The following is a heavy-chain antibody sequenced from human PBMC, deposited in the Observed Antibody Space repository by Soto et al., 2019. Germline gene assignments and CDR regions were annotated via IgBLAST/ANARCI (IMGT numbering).Heavy chain of an antibody. J-gene: IGHJ4*02. V-gene: IGHV1-69*01. CDR3: AREGEHQLERLRERPTEFRYYFDY. CDR1: GGTFSSYA. CDR2: IIPIFGTA. D-gene: IGHD1-1*01. Sequence: QVQLVQSGAEVKKPGSSVKVSCKASGGTFSSYAISWVRQAPGQGLEWMGGIIPIFGTANYAQKFQGRVTITADESTSTAYMELSSLSSEDTAVQYCAREGEHQLERLRERPTEFRYYFDYWGQGTLVTVSS.